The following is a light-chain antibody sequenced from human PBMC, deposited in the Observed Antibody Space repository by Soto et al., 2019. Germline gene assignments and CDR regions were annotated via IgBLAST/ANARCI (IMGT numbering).Light chain of an antibody. V-gene: IGKV3-20*01. CDR3: QQYGSSPLYT. CDR2: GAS. CDR1: QSVSSSY. J-gene: IGKJ2*01. Sequence: EIVLTQSPGTLSLSPGERATLSCRASQSVSSSYLAWYQQKPGQAPRLLIYGASSSATGFPDRFSGSGSGTDFTLTISRLEPEDFAVYYCQQYGSSPLYTFGQGTKLEIK.